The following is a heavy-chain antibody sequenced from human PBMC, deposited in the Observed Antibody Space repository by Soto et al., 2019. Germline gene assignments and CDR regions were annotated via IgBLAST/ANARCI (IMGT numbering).Heavy chain of an antibody. CDR2: IDYSGTA. CDR1: SGSISVTNVF. CDR3: ARITGRHLDY. J-gene: IGHJ4*02. D-gene: IGHD1-20*01. Sequence: SETLSLTCTVSSGSISVTNVFWGWVRQPPGKGLEWIGNIDYSGTAYFSPSLATRVTFHVDTSKNQFSLTLYSVTAADTAVYYCARITGRHLDYWGQGILVTGSS. V-gene: IGHV4-39*01.